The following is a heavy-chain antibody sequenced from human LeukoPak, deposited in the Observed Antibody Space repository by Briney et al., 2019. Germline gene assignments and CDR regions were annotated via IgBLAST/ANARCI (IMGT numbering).Heavy chain of an antibody. J-gene: IGHJ4*02. V-gene: IGHV1-46*01. CDR3: ARDRGGGGTK. D-gene: IGHD2-15*01. Sequence: ASVKVSCKASGYTFTRYYMHWVRQAPGQGLEWMGIINPTGGGTTYAQKFQGRVTMTRDTSTSTVYTEMSSLRSEDTAVYYCARDRGGGGTKWGQGTLVTVSS. CDR1: GYTFTRYY. CDR2: INPTGGGT.